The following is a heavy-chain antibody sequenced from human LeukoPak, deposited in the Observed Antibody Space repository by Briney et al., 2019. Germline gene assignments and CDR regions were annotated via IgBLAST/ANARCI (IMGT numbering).Heavy chain of an antibody. CDR1: GDSISSSF. CDR3: ARRIFSAQFRPLLYSYMDV. D-gene: IGHD2/OR15-2a*01. J-gene: IGHJ6*03. V-gene: IGHV4-59*08. CDR2: IANNGNA. Sequence: PSETLSLTCSVSGDSISSSFWTWIRQSPGKGLGSLGYIANNGNAKYKSSFEGRVTMSVDTSKSQFSLTLSSVTAADTAVYYCARRIFSAQFRPLLYSYMDVWGKGTAVIVSS.